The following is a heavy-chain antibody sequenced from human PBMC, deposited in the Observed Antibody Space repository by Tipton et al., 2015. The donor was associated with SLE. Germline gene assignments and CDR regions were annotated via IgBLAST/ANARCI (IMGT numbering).Heavy chain of an antibody. V-gene: IGHV3-21*01. Sequence: SLRLSCAASGFTFSSYSMNWVRQAPGKGLEWVSSISSSSSYIYYADSVKGRFTISRDNATNSLYLQVNSLRAEDTAVYYCASQAGWFFDLCGRCALVTVSA. J-gene: IGHJ2*01. CDR1: GFTFSSYS. CDR3: ASQAGWFFDL. CDR2: ISSSSSYI.